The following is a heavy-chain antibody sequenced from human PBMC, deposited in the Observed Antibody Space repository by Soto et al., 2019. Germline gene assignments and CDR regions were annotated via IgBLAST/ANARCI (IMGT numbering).Heavy chain of an antibody. V-gene: IGHV4-59*01. Sequence: PSETLSLTCTVSGGSISSYYWSWIRQPPGKGLEWIGYIYYSGSTNYNPSLKSRVTISVDTSKNQFSLKLSSVTAADTAVYYCARDPHTVINTGWFDPWGQGTLVTVSS. CDR2: IYYSGST. CDR1: GGSISSYY. CDR3: ARDPHTVINTGWFDP. D-gene: IGHD4-4*01. J-gene: IGHJ5*02.